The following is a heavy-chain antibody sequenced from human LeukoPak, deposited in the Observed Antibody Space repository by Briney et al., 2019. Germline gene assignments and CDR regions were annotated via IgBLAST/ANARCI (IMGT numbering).Heavy chain of an antibody. CDR1: GYTFTSYG. D-gene: IGHD3-22*01. CDR2: ISAYNGNT. V-gene: IGHV1-18*01. J-gene: IGHJ4*02. CDR3: ARGSYYDSSGYYPDF. Sequence: ASVKVSCKASGYTFTSYGISWVRQAPGQGLEWMGWISAYNGNTNYAQKLQGRVTMTTDTSTSTAYMELRSLRSDDTAVYYCARGSYYDSSGYYPDFWGQGTLVTASS.